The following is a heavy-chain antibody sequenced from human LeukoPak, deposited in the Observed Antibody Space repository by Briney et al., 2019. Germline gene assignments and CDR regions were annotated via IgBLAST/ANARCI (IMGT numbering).Heavy chain of an antibody. Sequence: SETLSLTCTVSGGSISSFYWSWIRQPAGKGLEWIGRIYTSGSTNYNPSLKSRVTMSVDTSKNQFSLKLSSVTAADTAVYYCARGDDYYDSSGYNSAFDIWGQGTMVTVSS. CDR3: ARGDDYYDSSGYNSAFDI. V-gene: IGHV4-4*07. CDR2: IYTSGST. CDR1: GGSISSFY. D-gene: IGHD3-22*01. J-gene: IGHJ3*02.